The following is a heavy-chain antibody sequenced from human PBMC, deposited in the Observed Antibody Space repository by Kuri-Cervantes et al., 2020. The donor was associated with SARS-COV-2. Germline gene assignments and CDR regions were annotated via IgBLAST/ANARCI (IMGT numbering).Heavy chain of an antibody. Sequence: SETLSLTCAVSGGSISNGDYYWSWVRQHPGKGLEWIGSIYYSGSTYYNPSLKSRVTISVDTSKNQFSLKLSSVTAADTAVYYCARLGGNYYYYYMDVWGKGTTVTVSS. V-gene: IGHV4-39*01. CDR2: IYYSGST. J-gene: IGHJ6*03. D-gene: IGHD1-1*01. CDR3: ARLGGNYYYYYMDV. CDR1: GGSISNGDYY.